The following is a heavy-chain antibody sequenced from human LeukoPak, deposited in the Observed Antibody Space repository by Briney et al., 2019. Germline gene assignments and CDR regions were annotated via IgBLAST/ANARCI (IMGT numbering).Heavy chain of an antibody. V-gene: IGHV1-46*01. Sequence: ASVKVSCKASGYTFTSYYMHWVRQAPGQGLEWMGIINPSGGSTSYAQKFQGRVTMTGDTSTSTVYMELSSLRSEDTAVHYCARGMVRGEGDNYFDYWGQGTLVTVSS. D-gene: IGHD3-10*01. CDR2: INPSGGST. J-gene: IGHJ4*02. CDR1: GYTFTSYY. CDR3: ARGMVRGEGDNYFDY.